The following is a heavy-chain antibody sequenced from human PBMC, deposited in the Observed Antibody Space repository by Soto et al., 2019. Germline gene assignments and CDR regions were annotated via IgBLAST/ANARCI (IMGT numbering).Heavy chain of an antibody. CDR1: GYTFTGYY. V-gene: IGHV1-2*02. J-gene: IGHJ6*02. CDR3: ARERYQVISDGMDV. D-gene: IGHD2-2*01. CDR2: INPETGGT. Sequence: ASVKVSCKASGYTFTGYYVHWVREAPGQGLEWMGWINPETGGTSYAQKFQGRVTLSRDTSIDTAYLELSSLRFDDAAVYFCARERYQVISDGMDVWGQGTTVTVSS.